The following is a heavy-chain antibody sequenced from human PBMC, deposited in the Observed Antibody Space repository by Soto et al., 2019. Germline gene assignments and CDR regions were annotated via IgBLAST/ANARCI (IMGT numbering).Heavy chain of an antibody. D-gene: IGHD4-17*01. J-gene: IGHJ3*02. Sequence: PGGSLRLSCAASGFTFTNAWMSWVRQAPGKGLECVGRIKSKTDGGTTDYAAPVSGRFTISRDDSKNTLYLQMNSLKTEDTAVYYCTNIEMTIPHDFDIGGQGKMVNVSS. CDR1: GFTFTNAW. CDR2: IKSKTDGGTT. V-gene: IGHV3-15*01. CDR3: TNIEMTIPHDFDI.